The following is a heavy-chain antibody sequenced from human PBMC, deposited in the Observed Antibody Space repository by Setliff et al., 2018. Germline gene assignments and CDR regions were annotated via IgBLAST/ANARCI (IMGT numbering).Heavy chain of an antibody. J-gene: IGHJ4*02. CDR1: GGTFSDYY. V-gene: IGHV4-34*01. D-gene: IGHD1-1*01. Sequence: TLSLTCATSGGTFSDYYWTWIRQPPGKGLEWVGEINHSGSTDYNPSLKSRVTISVDTSKNQFSLKLRSVTAADTAVYCARTGTYRYFDSWGQGTLVTVSS. CDR3: ARTGTYRYFDS. CDR2: INHSGST.